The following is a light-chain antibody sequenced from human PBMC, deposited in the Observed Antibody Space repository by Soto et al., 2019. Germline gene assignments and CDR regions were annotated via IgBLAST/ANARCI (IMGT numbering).Light chain of an antibody. J-gene: IGKJ5*01. CDR1: QDINTY. CDR3: QQRKSYPIT. Sequence: DIQLTQSPSFLSASVGDRVTITCRASQDINTYLAWYQQKPGKAPNPLIFAASTLQNGVPSRFSGSGSGTEFTVTITSLQPEDFATYYCQQRKSYPITFGQGTRLEIK. CDR2: AAS. V-gene: IGKV1-9*01.